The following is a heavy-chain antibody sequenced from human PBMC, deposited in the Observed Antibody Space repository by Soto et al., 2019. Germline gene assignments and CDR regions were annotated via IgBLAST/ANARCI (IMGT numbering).Heavy chain of an antibody. CDR3: VKDRGIAAAGTAFDI. Sequence: GGSLRLSCSASGFTFSSYAMHWVRQAPGKGLEYVSAISSNGCSTYYADSVKGRFTISRDNSKNTLYLQMSSLRAEDTVVYDCVKDRGIAAAGTAFDIWGQGTMVTVSS. CDR1: GFTFSSYA. V-gene: IGHV3-64D*09. CDR2: ISSNGCST. J-gene: IGHJ3*02. D-gene: IGHD6-13*01.